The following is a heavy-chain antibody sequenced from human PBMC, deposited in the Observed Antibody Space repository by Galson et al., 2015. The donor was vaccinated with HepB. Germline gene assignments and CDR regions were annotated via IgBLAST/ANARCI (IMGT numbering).Heavy chain of an antibody. CDR1: GYTFTSCG. V-gene: IGHV1-18*01. CDR3: ARTPRHWLARFDP. CDR2: ISAYNGNT. J-gene: IGHJ5*02. D-gene: IGHD6-19*01. Sequence: SVKVSCKASGYTFTSCGNSWVRQAPGQGLEWMGWISAYNGNTNYAQKLQGRVTMTTDTSTSTAYMELRSLRSDDTAVYYCARTPRHWLARFDPWGPGTLVTVSS.